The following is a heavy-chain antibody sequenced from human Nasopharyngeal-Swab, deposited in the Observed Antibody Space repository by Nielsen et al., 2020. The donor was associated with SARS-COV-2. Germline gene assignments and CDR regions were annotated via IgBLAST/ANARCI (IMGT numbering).Heavy chain of an antibody. D-gene: IGHD5-24*01. Sequence: GESLKISCAASGFTFSSYAMSWVRQAPGKGLEWVSAISGSGGSTYYADSVKGRFTISRDNSKNPLYLQMNSLRAEDTAVYFCAREGRDGAVSSWGQGTLVTVSS. J-gene: IGHJ5*02. CDR2: ISGSGGST. CDR3: AREGRDGAVSS. CDR1: GFTFSSYA. V-gene: IGHV3-23*01.